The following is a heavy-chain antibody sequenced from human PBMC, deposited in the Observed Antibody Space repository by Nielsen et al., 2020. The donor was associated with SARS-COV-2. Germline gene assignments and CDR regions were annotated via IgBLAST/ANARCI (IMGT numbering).Heavy chain of an antibody. CDR1: GFTFDEYG. J-gene: IGHJ1*01. V-gene: IGHV3-20*01. CDR2: INWNGGST. CDR3: ARDGTPGLEYFQH. D-gene: IGHD1-26*01. Sequence: GESLKISCAGSGFTFDEYGMSRGRPPPGKGLEWVSGINWNGGSTGYADSVKGRFTISRDNAKNSLYLQMNSLRAEDTALYHCARDGTPGLEYFQHWGQGTLVTVSS.